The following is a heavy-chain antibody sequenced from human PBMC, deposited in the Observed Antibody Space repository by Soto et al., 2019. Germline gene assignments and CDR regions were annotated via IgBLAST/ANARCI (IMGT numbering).Heavy chain of an antibody. CDR3: ARDGGGDLKAFDI. V-gene: IGHV3-21*01. CDR2: ISSSSSYI. Sequence: EVQLVESGGGLVKPGGSLRLSCAAFGFTFSSYTMNWVRQAPGKGLEWVSSISSSSSYIYYADSVKGRFTISRDNAKTSLYLQMNSLRAEDTAVYYWARDGGGDLKAFDIWGQGTMVTVSS. CDR1: GFTFSSYT. J-gene: IGHJ3*02. D-gene: IGHD3-16*01.